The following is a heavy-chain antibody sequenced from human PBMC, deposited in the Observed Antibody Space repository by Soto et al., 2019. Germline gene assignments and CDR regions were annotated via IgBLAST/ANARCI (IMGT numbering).Heavy chain of an antibody. CDR3: ARLLPHYDFWSGYYPYNWFDP. V-gene: IGHV4-59*08. CDR1: GNSISDYY. J-gene: IGHJ5*02. D-gene: IGHD3-3*01. Sequence: SETLSLTCTVAGNSISDYYWSWVRQPPGKGLEWIGYTYFTGHTKYNPSLKSRVTISVDTSKNQFSLKLSSVTAADTAVYYCARLLPHYDFWSGYYPYNWFDPWGQGTLVTVSS. CDR2: TYFTGHT.